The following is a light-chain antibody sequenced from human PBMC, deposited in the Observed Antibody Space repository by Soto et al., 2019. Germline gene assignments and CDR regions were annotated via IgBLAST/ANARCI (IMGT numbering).Light chain of an antibody. CDR3: SSYTSSSTPYV. V-gene: IGLV2-14*02. Sequence: QSALTQPASVSGSPGQSITISCTGTSSDVGSYNLACWYQQHPGKAPNLMIYDVSNRPTGVSNRFSGSKSGNTASLTISGLQAEDEADYYCSSYTSSSTPYVFGTGTKVTVL. CDR1: SSDVGSYNL. CDR2: DVS. J-gene: IGLJ1*01.